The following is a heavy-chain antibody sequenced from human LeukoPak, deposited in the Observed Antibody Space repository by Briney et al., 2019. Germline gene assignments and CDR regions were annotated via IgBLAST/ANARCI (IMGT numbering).Heavy chain of an antibody. CDR1: GFTFDDYA. J-gene: IGHJ4*02. Sequence: PGGSLRLSCAASGFTFDDYAMHWVRQAPGKGLEWVSGISWNSGNIGYADSVKGRFTISRDNAENSLYLQMNSLRAEDMALYYCAKGKRIGFWSASYFDYWGQGTLVTVSS. CDR3: AKGKRIGFWSASYFDY. V-gene: IGHV3-9*03. D-gene: IGHD3-3*01. CDR2: ISWNSGNI.